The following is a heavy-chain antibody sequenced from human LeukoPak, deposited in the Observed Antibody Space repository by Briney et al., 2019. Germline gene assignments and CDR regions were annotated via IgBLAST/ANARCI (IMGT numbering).Heavy chain of an antibody. J-gene: IGHJ4*02. Sequence: KPSETLSLTCTVSGGSISSSSYYWGWIRQPPGKGLEWIGSIYYSGSTYYNPSLKSRVTISVDTSKNQFSLKLSSVTAADTAVYYCARVEQVVRYYFDYWGQGTLVTVSS. CDR1: GGSISSSSYY. CDR2: IYYSGST. D-gene: IGHD6-13*01. CDR3: ARVEQVVRYYFDY. V-gene: IGHV4-39*07.